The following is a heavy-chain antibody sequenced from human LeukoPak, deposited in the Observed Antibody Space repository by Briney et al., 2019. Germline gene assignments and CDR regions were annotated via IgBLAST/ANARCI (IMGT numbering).Heavy chain of an antibody. CDR1: GFSLTTDEVG. D-gene: IGHD6-25*01. CDR2: HYWNDNK. Sequence: SGPTLVNPQTLTLTCTFSGFSLTTDEVGVGWIRQPPGKALEWLAHHYWNDNKFYSPSLQSRLTITKDTSKNQVALTMTNVDPVDTATYYCAYQVYSSGWHPFAYWGQGILVTVAS. J-gene: IGHJ4*02. CDR3: AYQVYSSGWHPFAY. V-gene: IGHV2-5*01.